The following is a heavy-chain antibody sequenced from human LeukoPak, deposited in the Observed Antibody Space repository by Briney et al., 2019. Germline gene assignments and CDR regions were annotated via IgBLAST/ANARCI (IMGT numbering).Heavy chain of an antibody. J-gene: IGHJ3*02. D-gene: IGHD3-3*01. V-gene: IGHV1-2*02. CDR3: ARVFGVVTDDAFDI. CDR2: INPNSGGT. Sequence: ASVKVSCKASGYTFTGYYTHWVRQAPGQGLEWMGWINPNSGGTNYAQKFQGRVTMTRDTSISTAYMELSRLRSDDTAVYYCARVFGVVTDDAFDIWGQGTMVTVSS. CDR1: GYTFTGYY.